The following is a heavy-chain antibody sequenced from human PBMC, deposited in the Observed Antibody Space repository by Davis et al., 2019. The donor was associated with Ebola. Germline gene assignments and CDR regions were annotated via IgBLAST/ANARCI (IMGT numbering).Heavy chain of an antibody. Sequence: GESLKISCAASGFTFSSYWMHWVRQAPGKGLVWVSRINSDGSSTSYADSVKGRFTISRDNAKNTLYPQMNSLRAEDTAVYYCARVGYGDYWRWFDPWGQGTLVTVSS. J-gene: IGHJ5*02. V-gene: IGHV3-74*01. D-gene: IGHD4-17*01. CDR2: INSDGSST. CDR1: GFTFSSYW. CDR3: ARVGYGDYWRWFDP.